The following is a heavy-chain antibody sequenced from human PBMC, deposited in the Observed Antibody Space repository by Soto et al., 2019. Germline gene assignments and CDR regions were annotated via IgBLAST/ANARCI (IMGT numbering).Heavy chain of an antibody. CDR1: GYTFTSYY. J-gene: IGHJ5*02. D-gene: IGHD4-17*01. Sequence: QVQLVQSGAEVKKPGASVKVSCKASGYTFTSYYMHWVRQAPGQGLESMGIINPSGGSTSYAQKFQGRVTMTRDTSTSTVYMELSSLRSEDTAVYYCARGGMTTVEGNWFDPWGQGTLVTVSS. CDR2: INPSGGST. V-gene: IGHV1-46*01. CDR3: ARGGMTTVEGNWFDP.